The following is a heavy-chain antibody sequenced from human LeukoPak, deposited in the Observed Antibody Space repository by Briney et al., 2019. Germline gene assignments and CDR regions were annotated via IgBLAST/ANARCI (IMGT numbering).Heavy chain of an antibody. CDR3: ARGQEGYYYDSSGYYQGPLDY. D-gene: IGHD3-22*01. CDR2: ISSSSNYI. V-gene: IGHV3-21*06. CDR1: GFTFGDYW. Sequence: PGGSLRLSCAASGFTFGDYWMSWVRQAPGKGLVWVSSISSSSNYIKHADSVKGRFTISRDNAKTSLYLQMNSLRAEDAAVYYCARGQEGYYYDSSGYYQGPLDYWGQGTLVTVSS. J-gene: IGHJ4*02.